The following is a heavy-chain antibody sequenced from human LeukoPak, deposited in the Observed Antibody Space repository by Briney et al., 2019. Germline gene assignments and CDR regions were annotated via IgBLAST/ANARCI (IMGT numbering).Heavy chain of an antibody. V-gene: IGHV3-30*03. CDR1: GFTFSSYG. CDR2: ISYDGSNK. CDR3: AREEGKLWYQYFDY. Sequence: GGSLRLSCAASGFTFSSYGMHWVRQAPGKGLEWVAVISYDGSNKYYADSVKGRFTISRDNSKNTLYLQMNSLRAEDTAVYYCAREEGKLWYQYFDYWGQGTLVTVSS. J-gene: IGHJ4*02. D-gene: IGHD5-18*01.